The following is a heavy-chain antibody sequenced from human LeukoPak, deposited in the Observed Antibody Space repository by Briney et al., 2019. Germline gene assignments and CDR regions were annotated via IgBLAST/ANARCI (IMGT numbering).Heavy chain of an antibody. CDR2: IRYDGSNK. CDR1: GFTFSSYA. Sequence: GGSLRLSCAASGFTFSSYAMHWVRQAPGKGLEWVAFIRYDGSNKYYADSVKGRFTISRDNSKNTLYLQMNSLRAEDTAVYYCAKSHIAAGFAFDIWGQGTMVTVSS. D-gene: IGHD6-13*01. V-gene: IGHV3-30*02. CDR3: AKSHIAAGFAFDI. J-gene: IGHJ3*02.